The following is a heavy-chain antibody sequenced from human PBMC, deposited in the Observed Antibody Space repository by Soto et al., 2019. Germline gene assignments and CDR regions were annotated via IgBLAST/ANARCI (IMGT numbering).Heavy chain of an antibody. CDR1: GFTFSSYG. D-gene: IGHD2-15*01. Sequence: PGGSLRLSCAASGFTFSSYGMHWVRQAPGKGLEWVAVIWYDGSNKYYADSVKGRFTISRDNSKNTLYLQMNGLRAEDTAVYYCARDRGYCSGGSCSRTYYYYGMDVWGQGTTVTVSS. J-gene: IGHJ6*02. CDR2: IWYDGSNK. V-gene: IGHV3-33*01. CDR3: ARDRGYCSGGSCSRTYYYYGMDV.